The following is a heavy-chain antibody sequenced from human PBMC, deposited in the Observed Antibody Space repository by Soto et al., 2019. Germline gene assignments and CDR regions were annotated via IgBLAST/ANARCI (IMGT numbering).Heavy chain of an antibody. CDR2: ISYSGST. CDR1: GASVSSGSSS. J-gene: IGHJ4*02. V-gene: IGHV4-61*01. CDR3: ARGRSGAAGTFDY. D-gene: IGHD6-13*01. Sequence: ETLSLTCTVSGASVSSGSSSWSWIRQPPGKGLEWIGYISYSGSTSYNPSLKSRVTISVDTSKNQFSLRLTSVTAADTAVYYCARGRSGAAGTFDYWGQGALVTVSS.